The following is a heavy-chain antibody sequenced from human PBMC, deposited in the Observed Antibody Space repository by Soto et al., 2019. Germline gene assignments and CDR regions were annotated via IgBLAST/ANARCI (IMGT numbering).Heavy chain of an antibody. V-gene: IGHV3-43*01. CDR1: GFTFDDYT. J-gene: IGHJ4*02. Sequence: EVQLVESGGVVVQPGGSLRLSCVASGFTFDDYTMHWVRQAPGKGLEWVSLLSWDGGSTYYADSVKGRFTISRDNSKNSLYLQMNSLRTEDTALYYCAKAQKEGWGYFDYWGQGTLVTVSS. D-gene: IGHD6-19*01. CDR3: AKAQKEGWGYFDY. CDR2: LSWDGGST.